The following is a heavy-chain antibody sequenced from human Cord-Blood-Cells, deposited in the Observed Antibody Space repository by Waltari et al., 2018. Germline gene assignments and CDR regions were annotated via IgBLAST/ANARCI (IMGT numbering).Heavy chain of an antibody. CDR3: AREERGVQGVFN. CDR1: T. J-gene: IGHJ4*02. V-gene: IGHV1-69*06. Sequence: TITWVRHDTGQGRELRGGIIAIFGTANYAQKFQGRVTITAYKSTSTAYMELNSLRSDDTAVYYCAREERGVQGVFNWGQGTLVTVSS. CDR2: IIAIFGTA. D-gene: IGHD3-10*01.